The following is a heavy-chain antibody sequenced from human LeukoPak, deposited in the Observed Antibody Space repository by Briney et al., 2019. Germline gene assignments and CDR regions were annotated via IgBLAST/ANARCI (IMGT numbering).Heavy chain of an antibody. CDR2: IYYSGST. V-gene: IGHV4-39*07. J-gene: IGHJ4*02. CDR3: ARVQDYYFDY. CDR1: GGSISSSSYY. Sequence: SETLSLTCTVSGGSISSSSYYWGWIRQPPGKGLEWIGSIYYSGSTYYNPSLKSRVTISVDTSKNQFSLKLSSVTAADTAVYYCARVQDYYFDYWGQGTLVTVSS.